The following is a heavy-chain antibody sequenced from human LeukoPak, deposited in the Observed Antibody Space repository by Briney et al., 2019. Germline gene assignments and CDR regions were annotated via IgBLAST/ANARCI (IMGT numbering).Heavy chain of an antibody. J-gene: IGHJ3*02. CDR1: GGSLSNYY. V-gene: IGHV4-59*01. D-gene: IGHD3-22*01. CDR2: IYYSGST. Sequence: SETLSLTCTVSGGSLSNYYWNWIRQPPGKGLEWIAYIYYSGSTNYNPSLKSRVTISLDTSKNQFSLKLSSVTTADTAVYYCARDYPYYDSSGGAFDIWGQGTMVTVSS. CDR3: ARDYPYYDSSGGAFDI.